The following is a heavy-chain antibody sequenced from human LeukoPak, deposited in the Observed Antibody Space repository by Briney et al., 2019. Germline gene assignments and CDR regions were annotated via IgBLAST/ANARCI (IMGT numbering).Heavy chain of an antibody. V-gene: IGHV3-23*01. CDR3: AKGSRWLQVDY. D-gene: IGHD5-24*01. J-gene: IGHJ4*02. CDR2: ISGSGGST. Sequence: HSGRSLRLSCAASGFTFSSYAMSWVRQAPGKGLEWVSAISGSGGSTYYADSVKGRFTISRDNSKNTLYLQMNSLRAEDTAVYYCAKGSRWLQVDYWGQGTLVTVSS. CDR1: GFTFSSYA.